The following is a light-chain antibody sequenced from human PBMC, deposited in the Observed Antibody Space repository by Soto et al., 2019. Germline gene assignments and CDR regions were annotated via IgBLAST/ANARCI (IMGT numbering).Light chain of an antibody. CDR2: EAS. Sequence: AIQLTQSPSSLSASVGDRVTITCRASQGIGNALAWYQQKPGKAPKLLIYEASSLESGVPARFGGSGSGTDFTLTISSLQPEDFATYYCQQYGNSLPWTFGQGTKVEIK. CDR1: QGIGNA. CDR3: QQYGNSLPWT. J-gene: IGKJ1*01. V-gene: IGKV1-13*02.